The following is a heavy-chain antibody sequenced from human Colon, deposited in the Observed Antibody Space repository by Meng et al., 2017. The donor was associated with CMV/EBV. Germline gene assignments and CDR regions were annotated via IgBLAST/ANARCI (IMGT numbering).Heavy chain of an antibody. CDR3: ARDSNLSGLAY. CDR2: VYISGNT. CDR1: CASITSYY. D-gene: IGHD3-10*01. V-gene: IGHV4-4*07. J-gene: IGHJ4*02. Sequence: HGPRRESGPGLVKPSETLSLTCTVSCASITSYYWSWIRQPAGKGLEWIGRVYISGNTNYNPSLKSRVTMSIDTSKNQLSLNIRSVTAADTAVYYCARDSNLSGLAYWGQGTLVTVSS.